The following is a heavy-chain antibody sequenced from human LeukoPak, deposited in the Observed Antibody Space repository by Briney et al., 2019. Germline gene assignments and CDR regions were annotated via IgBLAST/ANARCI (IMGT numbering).Heavy chain of an antibody. CDR3: ASVSAAGYFDY. V-gene: IGHV4-39*07. CDR2: IYYSGST. Sequence: SETLSLTCTVSGGSISSSSYSWGWIRQPPGKGLEWIGSIYYSGSTNYNPSLKSRVTISVDTSKNQFSLKLSSVTAADTAVYYCASVSAAGYFDYWGQGTLVTVSS. J-gene: IGHJ4*02. CDR1: GGSISSSSYS. D-gene: IGHD6-13*01.